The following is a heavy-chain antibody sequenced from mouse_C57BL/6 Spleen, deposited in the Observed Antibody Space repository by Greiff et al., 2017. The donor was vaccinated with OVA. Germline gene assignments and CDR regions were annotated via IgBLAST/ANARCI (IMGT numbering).Heavy chain of an antibody. D-gene: IGHD1-1*01. V-gene: IGHV1-5*01. CDR2: IYPGNSDT. CDR3: TRSNGSRVFAY. Sequence: VQLQQSGTVLARPGASVKMSCKTSGYTFTSYWMHWVKQRPGPGLEWIGAIYPGNSDTSYNQKLKGKAKLTAVTSASTAYMELSSLTNEDSAVYYCTRSNGSRVFAYWGQGTLVTVSA. CDR1: GYTFTSYW. J-gene: IGHJ3*01.